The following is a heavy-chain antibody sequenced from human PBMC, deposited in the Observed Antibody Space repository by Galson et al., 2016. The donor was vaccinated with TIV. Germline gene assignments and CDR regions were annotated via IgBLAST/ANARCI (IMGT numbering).Heavy chain of an antibody. CDR1: GLSVSINY. J-gene: IGHJ6*02. CDR3: TRDRIVDATYYYYYFGMDV. V-gene: IGHV3-66*02. CDR2: ISDGGNT. Sequence: SLRLSCAASGLSVSINYMTWVRQAPGKGLEWVSLISDGGNTYYPDSVKGRFIISRDNSKNTLYLQMNSLRVEDTAVYYCTRDRIVDATYYYYYFGMDVWGQGTAATVSS. D-gene: IGHD1-26*01.